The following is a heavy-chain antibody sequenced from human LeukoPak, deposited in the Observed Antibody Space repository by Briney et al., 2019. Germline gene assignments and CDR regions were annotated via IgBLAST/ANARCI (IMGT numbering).Heavy chain of an antibody. CDR2: ISGSGGST. V-gene: IGHV3-23*01. D-gene: IGHD3-10*01. Sequence: GGSLRLSCAASGFTFSSYAMSWVRQAPGKGLEWVSAISGSGGSTYYADSVKGRFTISRDNSKNTLYLQMNSLRAEDTAVYYCAKRRYYYGSGSSPPDYWGQGTLVTVSS. CDR1: GFTFSSYA. CDR3: AKRRYYYGSGSSPPDY. J-gene: IGHJ4*02.